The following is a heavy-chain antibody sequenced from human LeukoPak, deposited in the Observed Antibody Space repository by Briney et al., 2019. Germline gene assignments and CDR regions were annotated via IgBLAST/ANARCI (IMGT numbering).Heavy chain of an antibody. D-gene: IGHD2-2*01. CDR2: INHSGST. Sequence: SETLFLTCAVYGGSFSGYYWSWIRQPPGKGLEWIGEINHSGSTNYNPSLMSRVTISVDTSKNQFSLKLSSVTAADTAVYYCARRFGGYCSSTSCYYYGMDVWGKGTTVTVSS. CDR1: GGSFSGYY. V-gene: IGHV4-34*01. CDR3: ARRFGGYCSSTSCYYYGMDV. J-gene: IGHJ6*04.